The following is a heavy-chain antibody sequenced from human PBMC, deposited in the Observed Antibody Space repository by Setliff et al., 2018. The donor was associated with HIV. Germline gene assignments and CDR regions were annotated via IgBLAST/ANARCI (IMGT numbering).Heavy chain of an antibody. V-gene: IGHV1-2*02. CDR3: ARDPIRGYISEGYFDV. D-gene: IGHD5-18*01. Sequence: ASVKVSCKASGYRFTDYCMVWVRQAPGQGLEWMGWMNPNSGDTNYAQNLQDRVTMTWDTSISTAYMELSRLRSDDTALYYCARDPIRGYISEGYFDVWGRGTPVT. J-gene: IGHJ2*01. CDR2: MNPNSGDT. CDR1: GYRFTDYC.